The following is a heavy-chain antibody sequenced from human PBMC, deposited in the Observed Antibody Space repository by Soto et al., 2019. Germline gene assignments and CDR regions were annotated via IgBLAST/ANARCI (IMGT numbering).Heavy chain of an antibody. CDR3: AKVMEGIVLMVYAPNGMDV. CDR1: GFTFSSYG. J-gene: IGHJ6*02. CDR2: ISYDGSNK. D-gene: IGHD2-8*01. V-gene: IGHV3-30*18. Sequence: QVQLVESGGGVVQPGRSLRLSCAASGFTFSSYGMHWVRQAPGKGLEWVAVISYDGSNKYYADSVKGRFTISRDNSKNTLYLQMNSLRAEDTAVYYCAKVMEGIVLMVYAPNGMDVWGQGTTVTVSS.